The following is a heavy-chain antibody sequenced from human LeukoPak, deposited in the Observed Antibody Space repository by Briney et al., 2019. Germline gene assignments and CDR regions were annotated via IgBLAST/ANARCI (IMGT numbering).Heavy chain of an antibody. Sequence: GGTLRLSCAASGFTFSSYGMSWVRQAPGKGLEWVSAISGSGGSTYYADSVKGRFTISRDNSKNTLYLQMNSLRAEDTAVYYCAMLRGTTVAYWGQGTLVTVSS. CDR1: GFTFSSYG. V-gene: IGHV3-23*01. CDR2: ISGSGGST. CDR3: AMLRGTTVAY. D-gene: IGHD4-23*01. J-gene: IGHJ4*02.